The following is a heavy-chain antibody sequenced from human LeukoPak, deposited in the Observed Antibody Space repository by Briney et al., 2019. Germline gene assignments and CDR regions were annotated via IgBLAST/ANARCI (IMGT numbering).Heavy chain of an antibody. CDR2: IYHSGST. D-gene: IGHD1-26*01. CDR3: AREARPSYRVYYYYYYMDV. CDR1: GYSISSGYY. J-gene: IGHJ6*03. Sequence: PSETLSLTCTVSGYSISSGYYWGWIQQPPGKGLEWIGSIYHSGSTYYNPSLKSRVTISVDTSKNQFSLKLSSVTAADTAVYYCAREARPSYRVYYYYYYMDVWGKGTTVTVSS. V-gene: IGHV4-38-2*02.